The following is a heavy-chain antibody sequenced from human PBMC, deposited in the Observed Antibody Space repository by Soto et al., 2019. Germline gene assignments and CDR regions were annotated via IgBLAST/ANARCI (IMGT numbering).Heavy chain of an antibody. Sequence: QVQLVESGGGVVQPGRSLRLSCAASGFTFSSYGMHWVRQAPGKGLEWVAVIWYDGSNKYYADSVKGRFTISRDNSKNTLYLQMNSLRAEDTAVYYCARDLRGGEWVPRYWGQGTLVTISS. CDR2: IWYDGSNK. CDR3: ARDLRGGEWVPRY. V-gene: IGHV3-33*01. CDR1: GFTFSSYG. D-gene: IGHD1-26*01. J-gene: IGHJ4*02.